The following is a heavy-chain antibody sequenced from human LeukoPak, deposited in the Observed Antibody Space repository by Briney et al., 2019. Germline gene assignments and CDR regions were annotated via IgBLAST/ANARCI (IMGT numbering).Heavy chain of an antibody. CDR3: ARDLTMVRGVITPPDYYYYYGMDV. Sequence: GGSLRLSCAVSGFTVSSNYMIWVRQAPGKGLEWVSIIYSGGSTYYADSVKGRFTISRDNSKNTLYLQMNSLRAEDTAVYYCARDLTMVRGVITPPDYYYYYGMDVWSQGTTVTVSS. J-gene: IGHJ6*02. CDR1: GFTVSSNY. D-gene: IGHD3-10*01. V-gene: IGHV3-53*01. CDR2: IYSGGST.